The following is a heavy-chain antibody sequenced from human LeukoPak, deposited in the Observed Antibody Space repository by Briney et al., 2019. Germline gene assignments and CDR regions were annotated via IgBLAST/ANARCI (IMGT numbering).Heavy chain of an antibody. V-gene: IGHV4-39*07. J-gene: IGHJ3*02. CDR3: ARLYYDSSGYDDAFDI. CDR1: GGSISSSSYY. CDR2: IYHSGST. Sequence: PSETLSLTCTVSGGSISSSSYYWGWIRQPPGKGLEWIGSIYHSGSTYYNPSLKSRVTISVDTSKNQFSLKLSSVTAADTAVYYCARLYYDSSGYDDAFDIWGQGTMVTVSS. D-gene: IGHD3-22*01.